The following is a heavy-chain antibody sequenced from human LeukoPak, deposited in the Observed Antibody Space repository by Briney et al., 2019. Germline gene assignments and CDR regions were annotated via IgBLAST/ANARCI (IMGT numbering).Heavy chain of an antibody. J-gene: IGHJ4*02. D-gene: IGHD1-26*01. CDR3: ARDTDGSLDY. CDR2: IKQDGSTK. CDR1: GFTFTKSW. Sequence: SGGPLRLSCAASGFTFTKSWMAWVSQAPGKGLEWVANIKQDGSTKHYADSLKGRFTISRDNRKNLLYLQMNILRADDTAAYYCARDTDGSLDYLGQGILVTVGS. V-gene: IGHV3-7*01.